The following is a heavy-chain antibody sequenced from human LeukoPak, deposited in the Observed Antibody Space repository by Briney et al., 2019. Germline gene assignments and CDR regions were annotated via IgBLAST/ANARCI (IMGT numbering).Heavy chain of an antibody. Sequence: ASVRVSCKASGYTFTDFHIHWVRQAPGQGLEWMGWINPNSGGTNYAQKFQGRVTMTRDTSISTAYMELSRLRSDDTAVYYCASSEYYDRLYYFDYWGQGTLVTVSS. V-gene: IGHV1-2*02. CDR1: GYTFTDFH. CDR2: INPNSGGT. J-gene: IGHJ4*02. D-gene: IGHD3-22*01. CDR3: ASSEYYDRLYYFDY.